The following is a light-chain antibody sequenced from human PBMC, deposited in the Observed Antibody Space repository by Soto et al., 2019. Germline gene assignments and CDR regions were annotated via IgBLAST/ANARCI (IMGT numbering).Light chain of an antibody. CDR1: QSVSSSY. CDR3: QQYGSSPMYT. Sequence: EIVLTQSPGTLSLSPGERATLSCRASQSVSSSYVAWYQQKPGQAPRLLIYGASSRATGIPDRFSDSGSGIDFTLTISRLEPEDFAVYYCQQYGSSPMYTFGQGTKLEIK. V-gene: IGKV3-20*01. J-gene: IGKJ2*01. CDR2: GAS.